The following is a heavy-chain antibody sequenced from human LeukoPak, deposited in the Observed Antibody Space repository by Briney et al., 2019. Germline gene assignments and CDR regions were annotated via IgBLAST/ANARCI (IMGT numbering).Heavy chain of an antibody. V-gene: IGHV3-74*01. CDR1: GFTFRNYW. D-gene: IGHD3-10*01. Sequence: GGSLRLSCGASGFTFRNYWMQWVRQNPGKGLLWVANINSDGSIIRYADSVKGRFTISRDNAKNTLYLQMDSLRAGDTAIYYCASQRFGEVSNYWGQGILVTVSS. J-gene: IGHJ4*02. CDR3: ASQRFGEVSNY. CDR2: INSDGSII.